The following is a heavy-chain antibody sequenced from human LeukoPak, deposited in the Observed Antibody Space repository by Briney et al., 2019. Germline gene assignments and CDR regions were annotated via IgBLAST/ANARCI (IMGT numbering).Heavy chain of an antibody. J-gene: IGHJ4*02. CDR3: ARDLKRGYSYGSGSSNFDN. CDR1: GYTYTSYG. CDR2: ISAYNGNT. Sequence: ASVKVSCKASGYTYTSYGISWVRQAPGQGLEWLGWISAYNGNTNYAQKFQARVTMTRNTSITTAYMELSSLTSEDTAVYYCARDLKRGYSYGSGSSNFDNWGQGTLVTVSS. V-gene: IGHV1-18*01. D-gene: IGHD3-10*01.